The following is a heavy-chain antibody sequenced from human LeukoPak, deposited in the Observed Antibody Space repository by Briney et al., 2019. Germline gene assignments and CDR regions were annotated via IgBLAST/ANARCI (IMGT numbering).Heavy chain of an antibody. CDR1: GGTFSSYA. Sequence: SVKVSCKASGGTFSSYAISWVRQAPGQGLEWMGGIIPIFGTANYAQKFQGRVTITADESTSTAYMELSSLRSEDTAVYCCARGAEYNWNVLGYHYMEVWGKGTTVTVSS. J-gene: IGHJ6*03. V-gene: IGHV1-69*01. CDR2: IIPIFGTA. CDR3: ARGAEYNWNVLGYHYMEV. D-gene: IGHD1-1*01.